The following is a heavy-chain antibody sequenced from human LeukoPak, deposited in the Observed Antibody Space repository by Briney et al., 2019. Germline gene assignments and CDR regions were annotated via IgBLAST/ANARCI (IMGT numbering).Heavy chain of an antibody. CDR1: GGSISSYY. V-gene: IGHV4-4*07. D-gene: IGHD6-19*01. J-gene: IGHJ4*02. CDR3: ARDSSMGSGWYPRPFDY. CDR2: IYTSGST. Sequence: SETLSLTCTVSGGSISSYYWSWIRQPAGKGLEWIGRIYTSGSTNSNPSLKSRVTMSVDTSKNQFSLKLSSVTAADTAVYYCARDSSMGSGWYPRPFDYWGQGTLVTVSS.